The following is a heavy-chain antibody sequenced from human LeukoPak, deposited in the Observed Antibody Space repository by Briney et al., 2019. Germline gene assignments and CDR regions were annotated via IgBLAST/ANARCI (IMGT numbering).Heavy chain of an antibody. CDR3: ASSRLRPYCGGDCYRQYYGMDV. CDR1: GGSFSGYY. J-gene: IGHJ6*02. CDR2: INHSGST. D-gene: IGHD2-21*02. Sequence: PSETLSLTCAVYGGSFSGYYWSWIRQPPGKGPEWIGEINHSGSTNYNPSLKSRVTISVDTSKNQFSLKLSSVTAADTAVYYCASSRLRPYCGGDCYRQYYGMDVWGQGTTVTVSS. V-gene: IGHV4-34*01.